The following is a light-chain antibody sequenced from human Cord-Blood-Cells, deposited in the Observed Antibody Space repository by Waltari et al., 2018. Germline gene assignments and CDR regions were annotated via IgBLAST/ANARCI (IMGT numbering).Light chain of an antibody. CDR3: SSYTSSSTYV. J-gene: IGLJ1*01. CDR2: DVS. Sequence: PLPHPAPVSRPPGLSLPIPCPGTNTDVDGDTSVAWYQQHPGKAPKLLIYDVSNRPSGVSNRFSGSKSGNTASLTISGLQAEDEADYYCSSYTSSSTYVFGTGTKVTVL. CDR1: NTDVDGDTS. V-gene: IGLV2-14*01.